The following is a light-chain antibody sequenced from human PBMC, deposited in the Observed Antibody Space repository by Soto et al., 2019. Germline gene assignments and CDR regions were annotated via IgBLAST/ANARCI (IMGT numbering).Light chain of an antibody. Sequence: EIVLTQSPATLSVSPGERVTLSCRASQSVDINLAWYQQKPGQAPRLLIYGASTRATDMSGTFSGRGSGTEFTLTISNLRPEDFAVYYCHHYRSWPRTFGQGTKVEIK. J-gene: IGKJ1*01. CDR2: GAS. CDR3: HHYRSWPRT. CDR1: QSVDIN. V-gene: IGKV3-15*01.